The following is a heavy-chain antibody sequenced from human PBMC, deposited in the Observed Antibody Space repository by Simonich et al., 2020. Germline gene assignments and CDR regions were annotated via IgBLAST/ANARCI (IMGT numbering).Heavy chain of an antibody. CDR3: AREYSSSSDPYWYFDL. CDR1: GFTFSSYW. V-gene: IGHV3-7*01. CDR2: IKQDGSGK. J-gene: IGHJ2*01. D-gene: IGHD6-6*01. Sequence: EVQLVESGGGLVQPGGSLRLSCAASGFTFSSYWMSWVRQARGRGLEWVANIKQDGSGKYYVDSVKGRFTISRDNAKNSLYLQMNSLRAEDTAVYYCAREYSSSSDPYWYFDLWGRGTLVTVSS.